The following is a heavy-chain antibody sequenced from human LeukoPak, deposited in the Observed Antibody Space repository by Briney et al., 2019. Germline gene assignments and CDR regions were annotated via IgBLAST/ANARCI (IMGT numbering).Heavy chain of an antibody. Sequence: PSETLSLTCAVYGGSFSGYYWSWIRRPPGKGLGWIGEINHSGSTNYNPSLKSRVTISVDTSKNQSSLKLSSVTAADTAVYYCARGLWFDYWGQGTLVTVSS. J-gene: IGHJ4*02. CDR3: ARGLWFDY. CDR1: GGSFSGYY. V-gene: IGHV4-34*01. D-gene: IGHD3-16*01. CDR2: INHSGST.